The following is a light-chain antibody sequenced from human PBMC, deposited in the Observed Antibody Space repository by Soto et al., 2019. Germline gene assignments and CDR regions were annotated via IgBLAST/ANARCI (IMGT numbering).Light chain of an antibody. CDR3: QQFDTYPLT. Sequence: AIQLTQSPPSLSASIGDRVTITCRASQGISSAFAWYQQKPGTVPKLLIYDVSNLQSGIPSRFSGSGSGTAFTLTISSLQPEDFATYYCQQFDTYPLTFGQGTRLEVK. CDR2: DVS. CDR1: QGISSA. V-gene: IGKV1-13*02. J-gene: IGKJ5*01.